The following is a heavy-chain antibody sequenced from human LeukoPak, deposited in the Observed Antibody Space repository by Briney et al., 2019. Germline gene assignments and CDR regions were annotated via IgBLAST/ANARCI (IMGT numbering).Heavy chain of an antibody. D-gene: IGHD3-22*01. Sequence: ASVKVSCKVSGSTLSEFAIHWVRQAPGKGLEWMGGSDLEDDERRYSEKFQDRVTMTEDTSTDTAYMFLSGLRSEDTAVYYCATEVEYDSNGYLVDYWGQGTLVTVSS. V-gene: IGHV1-24*01. CDR1: GSTLSEFA. J-gene: IGHJ4*02. CDR2: SDLEDDER. CDR3: ATEVEYDSNGYLVDY.